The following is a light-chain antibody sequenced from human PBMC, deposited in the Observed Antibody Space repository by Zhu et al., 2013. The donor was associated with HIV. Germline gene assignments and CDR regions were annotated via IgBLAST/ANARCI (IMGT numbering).Light chain of an antibody. J-gene: IGLJ1*01. CDR2: DDS. Sequence: SVLTQPPSVSVAPGQTAKIPCGGNNIGTNTVHWYRQKPGQAPVLVVYDDSDRPSGIPERFSGSNSGNTATLTISRVGAGDEADYYCQVWDSSSDHVFGTGTKVTVL. V-gene: IGLV3-21*02. CDR1: NIGTNT. CDR3: QVWDSSSDHV.